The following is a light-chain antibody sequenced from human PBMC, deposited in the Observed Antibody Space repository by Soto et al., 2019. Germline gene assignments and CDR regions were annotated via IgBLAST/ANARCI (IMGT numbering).Light chain of an antibody. V-gene: IGLV2-14*01. CDR2: EVS. Sequence: QSALTQPASVSGSPGQSITISCTGTSSDVGGYNYVSWYQQHPGKAPKLMIYEVSYRPSGVSNRFSGSKSGNTASLTISGLQAEDEADYYCSSYTSSSTYVFGTGT. CDR1: SSDVGGYNY. J-gene: IGLJ1*01. CDR3: SSYTSSSTYV.